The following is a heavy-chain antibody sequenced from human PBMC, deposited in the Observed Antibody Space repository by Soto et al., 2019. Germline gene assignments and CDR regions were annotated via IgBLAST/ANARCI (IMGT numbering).Heavy chain of an antibody. CDR3: AGIFSRKGYCSSTSCSLFDY. Sequence: SETLSLTCTVSGGSISSYYWSWIRQPPGKGLEWIGYIYYSGSTNYNPSLKSRVTISADTSKNQFSLKLSSVTAADTAVYYWAGIFSRKGYCSSTSCSLFDYWGQGTLVTVSS. D-gene: IGHD2-2*01. V-gene: IGHV4-59*01. J-gene: IGHJ4*02. CDR2: IYYSGST. CDR1: GGSISSYY.